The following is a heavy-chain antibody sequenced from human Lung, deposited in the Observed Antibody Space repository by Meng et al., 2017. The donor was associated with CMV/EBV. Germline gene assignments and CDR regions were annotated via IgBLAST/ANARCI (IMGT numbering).Heavy chain of an antibody. V-gene: IGHV3-23*01. Sequence: SCAASGFTFSSFAMSWVRQAPGRGLEWVSGVSSSGGTTSYADSVKGRFTISRDNSKNTLYLQMNSLRAEDTAVYYCAKEPIAVAGTGDYFDYWGQGTLVTVSS. CDR2: VSSSGGTT. D-gene: IGHD6-19*01. CDR3: AKEPIAVAGTGDYFDY. J-gene: IGHJ4*02. CDR1: GFTFSSFA.